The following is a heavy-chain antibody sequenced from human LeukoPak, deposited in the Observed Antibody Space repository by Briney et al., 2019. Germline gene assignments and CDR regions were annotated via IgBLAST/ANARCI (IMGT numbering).Heavy chain of an antibody. CDR3: ARRPRYCSGGSCPSLFDY. D-gene: IGHD2-15*01. V-gene: IGHV4-34*01. CDR2: INHSGST. CDR1: GGSFSGYY. Sequence: SETLSLTCAVYGGSFSGYYWSWIRQPPGKGLEWIGEINHSGSTNYNPSLKSRVTISVGTSKNQFSLKLSSVTAADTAVYYCARRPRYCSGGSCPSLFDYWGQGTLVTVSS. J-gene: IGHJ4*02.